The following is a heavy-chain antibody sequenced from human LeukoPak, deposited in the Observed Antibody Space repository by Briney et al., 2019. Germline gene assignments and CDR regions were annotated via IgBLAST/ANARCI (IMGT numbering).Heavy chain of an antibody. D-gene: IGHD1-26*01. CDR2: IRYDGSNK. V-gene: IGHV3-30*02. CDR3: AKDPQKWESYFDY. CDR1: GFTFSSYG. J-gene: IGHJ4*02. Sequence: PGGSLRLSCAASGFTFSSYGMHWVRQAPGKGLEWVAFIRYDGSNKYYADSVKVRFTISRDNSKNTLYLQMNSLRAEDTAVYYCAKDPQKWESYFDYWGQGTLVTVSS.